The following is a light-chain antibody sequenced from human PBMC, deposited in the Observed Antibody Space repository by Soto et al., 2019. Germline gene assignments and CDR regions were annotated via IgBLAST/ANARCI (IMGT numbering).Light chain of an antibody. J-gene: IGKJ4*01. CDR2: ASS. Sequence: IPMTQSPSSVSASVGDRVTITCRARQDISTWLAWYQQKPGKAPQLLIFASSTLHRGVPSRFSGRGSGTDFTLTIDSLQPEDFATYYCQQGNTFPPLSFGGGTKVEIK. CDR1: QDISTW. V-gene: IGKV1-12*01. CDR3: QQGNTFPPLS.